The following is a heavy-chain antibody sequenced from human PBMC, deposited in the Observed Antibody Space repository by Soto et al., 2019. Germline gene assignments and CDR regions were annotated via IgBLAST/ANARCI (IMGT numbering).Heavy chain of an antibody. CDR3: ARDYYKYYDSSGYYRSPAY. V-gene: IGHV3-30-3*01. CDR2: IPYDGSDK. Sequence: PGGSLRLSCAASGVTFSSYAMDWVRQAPGKGLEWVALIPYDGSDKDYADSVKGRFTISRDNSRNTLFLQMNSLRAEDTAVYYCARDYYKYYDSSGYYRSPAYWGQGTLVTSPQ. CDR1: GVTFSSYA. J-gene: IGHJ4*02. D-gene: IGHD3-22*01.